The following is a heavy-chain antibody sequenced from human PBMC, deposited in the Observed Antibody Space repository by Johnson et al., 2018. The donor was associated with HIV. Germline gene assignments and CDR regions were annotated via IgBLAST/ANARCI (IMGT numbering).Heavy chain of an antibody. CDR1: GLTFSNYW. CDR3: ARQRVYYYSSGYWVDTFDI. J-gene: IGHJ3*02. V-gene: IGHV3-74*01. D-gene: IGHD3-22*01. CDR2: INSDGSNV. Sequence: EVQLVESGGALVQPGGSLNLSCAASGLTFSNYWMHWVRQAPGKGPVWVSRINSDGSNVNYADSVKGRFTISRDNAKDTLHLQMNSLGFGDTAVYYCARQRVYYYSSGYWVDTFDIWGQGTMVTVSS.